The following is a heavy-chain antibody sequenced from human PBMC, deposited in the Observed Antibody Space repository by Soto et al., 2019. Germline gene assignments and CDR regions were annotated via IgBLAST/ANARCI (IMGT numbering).Heavy chain of an antibody. D-gene: IGHD4-17*01. CDR3: AALTYGDYVSGRTD. J-gene: IGHJ4*02. CDR2: IYYSGST. V-gene: IGHV4-59*01. Sequence: SQTLSLTCTVSGGSISSYYWSWIRQPPGKGLEWIGYIYYSGSTNYNPSLKSRVTISVDTSKNQFSLKLSSVTAADTAVYYCAALTYGDYVSGRTDWGQGTLVTVSS. CDR1: GGSISSYY.